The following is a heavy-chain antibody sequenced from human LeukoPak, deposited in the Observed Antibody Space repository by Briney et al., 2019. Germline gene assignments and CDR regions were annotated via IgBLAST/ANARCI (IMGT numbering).Heavy chain of an antibody. Sequence: GGSLRLSCAASGFTFNNYAMSWVRQAPGKGLEWVSGISWNSGSIGYADSVKGRFTISRDNAKNSLYLQMNSLRAEDTALYYCAKDIASMTTVTTFDYWGQGTLVTVSS. CDR1: GFTFNNYA. CDR2: ISWNSGSI. D-gene: IGHD4-17*01. CDR3: AKDIASMTTVTTFDY. J-gene: IGHJ4*02. V-gene: IGHV3-9*01.